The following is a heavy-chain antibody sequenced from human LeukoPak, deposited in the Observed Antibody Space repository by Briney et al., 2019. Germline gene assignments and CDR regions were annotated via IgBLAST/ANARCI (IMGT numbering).Heavy chain of an antibody. Sequence: ASVKVSCKASGYTFTSYAMNWVRQATGQGLEWMGWMNPNSGNTGYAQKFQGRVTMTEDTSTDTAYMELSSLRSEDTAVYYCATDRGHYYGSGSFDYWGQGTLVTVSS. CDR2: MNPNSGNT. V-gene: IGHV1-8*02. D-gene: IGHD3-10*01. CDR3: ATDRGHYYGSGSFDY. CDR1: GYTFTSYA. J-gene: IGHJ4*02.